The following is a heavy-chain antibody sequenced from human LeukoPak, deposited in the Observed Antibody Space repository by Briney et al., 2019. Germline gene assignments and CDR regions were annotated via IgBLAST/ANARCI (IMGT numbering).Heavy chain of an antibody. V-gene: IGHV4-59*12. CDR1: GGSISSYY. J-gene: IGHJ4*02. CDR2: MYHSGST. D-gene: IGHD4-17*01. Sequence: PSGTLSLTCTVSGGSISSYYWNWIRQPPGKGLEWIGYMYHSGSTSYNPSLKSRVTISVDRSKNQFSLKLSSVTAADTAVYYCARDRYGDHTYFDYWGQGTLVTVSS. CDR3: ARDRYGDHTYFDY.